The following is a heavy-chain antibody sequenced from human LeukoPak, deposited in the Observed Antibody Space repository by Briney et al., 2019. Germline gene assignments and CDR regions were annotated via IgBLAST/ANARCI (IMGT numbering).Heavy chain of an antibody. CDR1: GYTLTELS. Sequence: ASVKVSCKVSGYTLTELSMHWVRQAPGKGLEWMGGFDPEDGETIYAQKFQGRVTMTEDTSTDTAYMELSSLRSEDTAVYYCATDPSWELTLDYWGQGTLVTVSS. V-gene: IGHV1-24*01. D-gene: IGHD1-26*01. CDR3: ATDPSWELTLDY. CDR2: FDPEDGET. J-gene: IGHJ4*02.